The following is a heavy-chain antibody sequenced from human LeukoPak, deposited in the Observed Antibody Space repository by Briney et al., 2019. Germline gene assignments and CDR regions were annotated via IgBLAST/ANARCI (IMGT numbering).Heavy chain of an antibody. V-gene: IGHV4-59*12. CDR2: IYYSGST. J-gene: IGHJ6*03. CDR1: GGSISSYY. D-gene: IGHD6-13*01. CDR3: ARVPGIAAAGSPYYYYYYMDV. Sequence: SETLSLTCTVSGGSISSYYWSWIRQPPGKGLEWIGYIYYSGSTNYNPSLKSRVTISVDTSKNQFSLKLSSVTAADTAVYYCARVPGIAAAGSPYYYYYYMDVWGKGTTVTVSS.